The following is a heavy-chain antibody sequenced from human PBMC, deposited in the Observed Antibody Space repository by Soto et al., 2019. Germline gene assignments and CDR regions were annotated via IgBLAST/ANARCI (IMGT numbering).Heavy chain of an antibody. CDR2: ISYDGSNK. CDR3: ARAAGYDFWSGYYHFPLYGMDV. J-gene: IGHJ6*02. Sequence: GGSLRLSCAASGFTFSSYAMHWVRQAPGKGLEWVAVISYDGSNKYYADSMKGRFTISRDNSKNTLYLQMNSLRAEDTAVYYCARAAGYDFWSGYYHFPLYGMDVWGQGTTVTVSS. D-gene: IGHD3-3*01. V-gene: IGHV3-30-3*01. CDR1: GFTFSSYA.